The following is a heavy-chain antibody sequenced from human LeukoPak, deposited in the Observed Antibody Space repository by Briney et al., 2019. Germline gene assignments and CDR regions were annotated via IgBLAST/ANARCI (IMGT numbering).Heavy chain of an antibody. Sequence: GGSLRLSCAASGCTLSNSWMHWVRQAPGEGLVWVSRISGDGSSTNNADSVKGRFTISRDNAKNTLYLQMNSLRTEDTAVYYCARGVDNSYGYVFWGQGTRVAVSP. V-gene: IGHV3-74*01. CDR1: GCTLSNSW. D-gene: IGHD5-18*01. J-gene: IGHJ4*02. CDR2: ISGDGSST. CDR3: ARGVDNSYGYVF.